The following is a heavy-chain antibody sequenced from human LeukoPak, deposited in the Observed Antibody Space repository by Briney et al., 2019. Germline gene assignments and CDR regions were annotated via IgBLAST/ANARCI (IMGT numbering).Heavy chain of an antibody. V-gene: IGHV4-59*01. D-gene: IGHD3-22*01. CDR2: IYYSGST. Sequence: SETLSLTCTVSGGSISGYYWSWIRQPPGEGLEWIGYIYYSGSTNYSPSLKSRVTISVDTSKNQFSLRLSSVTAADTAVYYCARINYFDSSGYYSSDYWGQGALVTVSS. CDR3: ARINYFDSSGYYSSDY. CDR1: GGSISGYY. J-gene: IGHJ4*02.